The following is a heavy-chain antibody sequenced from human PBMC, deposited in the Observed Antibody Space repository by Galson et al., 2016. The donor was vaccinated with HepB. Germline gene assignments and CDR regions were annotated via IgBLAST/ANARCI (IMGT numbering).Heavy chain of an antibody. CDR3: ARQGGSGHPPYFDY. V-gene: IGHV4-59*01. CDR1: GDSFSGYY. CDR2: IYYSGTT. J-gene: IGHJ4*02. D-gene: IGHD2-15*01. Sequence: TLSLTCTVSGDSFSGYYWSWIRQPPGKGLEWIGYIYYSGTTYYNPSLQSRVTISIDTSKNQFSLKLNSATAADTAVYFCARQGGSGHPPYFDYWGQGTLVSVSS.